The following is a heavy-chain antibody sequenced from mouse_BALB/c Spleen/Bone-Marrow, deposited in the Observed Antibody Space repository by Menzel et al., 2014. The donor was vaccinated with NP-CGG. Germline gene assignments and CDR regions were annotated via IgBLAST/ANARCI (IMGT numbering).Heavy chain of an antibody. CDR1: GYSFTGYF. CDR2: INPYNGDT. V-gene: IGHV1-20*02. CDR3: ARSGYYGSSYFDY. Sequence: EVQLVESGPELVKPGASVKISCKASGYSFTGYFMNWVMQSHGKSLEWIGRINPYNGDTFYNQKFKGKATLTVDKSSSTAHMERRSLASEDSAVYYCARSGYYGSSYFDYWGQGTTRTVSS. J-gene: IGHJ2*01. D-gene: IGHD1-1*01.